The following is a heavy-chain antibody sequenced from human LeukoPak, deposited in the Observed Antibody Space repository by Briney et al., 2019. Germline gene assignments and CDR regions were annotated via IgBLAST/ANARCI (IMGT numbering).Heavy chain of an antibody. CDR3: ARANSATVPGADP. Sequence: GGSLRLSCGASGSTVSSNYMSWVRQAPGKGLEWVSVIHSGGNTYYADSVKGRFTISRDNSKNTLYLQMNSLRAEDTAVYYCARANSATVPGADPWGQGTLVTVSS. CDR1: GSTVSSNY. J-gene: IGHJ5*02. CDR2: IHSGGNT. D-gene: IGHD1-26*01. V-gene: IGHV3-53*01.